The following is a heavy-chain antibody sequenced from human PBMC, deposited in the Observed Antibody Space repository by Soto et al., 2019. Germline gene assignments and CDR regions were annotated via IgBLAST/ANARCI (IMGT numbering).Heavy chain of an antibody. CDR2: INHSGST. CDR3: ARVSLNGYYYHWFDP. CDR1: GGSFSGYY. Sequence: PSETLSLTCAVYGGSFSGYYWSWIRQPPGKGLEWIGEINHSGSTNYNPSLKSRVTISVDTSKNQFSLKLSSVTAADTAVYYCARVSLNGYYYHWFDPWGQGTLVTVSS. D-gene: IGHD3-22*01. J-gene: IGHJ5*02. V-gene: IGHV4-34*01.